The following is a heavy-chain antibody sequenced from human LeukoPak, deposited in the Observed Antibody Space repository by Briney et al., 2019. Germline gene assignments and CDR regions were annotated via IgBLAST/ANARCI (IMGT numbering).Heavy chain of an antibody. CDR1: GFTFKNYW. V-gene: IGHV3-7*03. J-gene: IGHJ3*02. CDR2: IKQDESEK. Sequence: GGSLRLSCVVSGFTFKNYWMSWVRQAPGKGLEWVASIKQDESEKYYVDSVKGRFTISRDNAKSSLYLQMNNLRAEDTALYYCARAGYSDGRGVDAFDIWGQGTMVAVSS. CDR3: ARAGYSDGRGVDAFDI. D-gene: IGHD5-18*01.